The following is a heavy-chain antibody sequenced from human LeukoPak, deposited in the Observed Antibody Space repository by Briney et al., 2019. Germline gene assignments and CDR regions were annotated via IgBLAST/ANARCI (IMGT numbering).Heavy chain of an antibody. CDR1: GYTFTGYH. CDR2: INPNSGGT. CDR3: ARDRGDHYYYYMDV. J-gene: IGHJ6*03. V-gene: IGHV1-2*02. Sequence: ASVKVSCKASGYTFTGYHMHWVRQAPGQGLAWMGWINPNSGGTNYAQKFQGRVTMTRDTSISTAYMELSRLRSDDTAVYYCARDRGDHYYYYMDVWGKGTTVTVSS.